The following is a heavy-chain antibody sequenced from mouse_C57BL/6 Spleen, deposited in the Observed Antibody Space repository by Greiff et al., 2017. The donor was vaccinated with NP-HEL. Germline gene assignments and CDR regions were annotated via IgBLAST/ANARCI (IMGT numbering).Heavy chain of an antibody. J-gene: IGHJ2*01. CDR2: ISDGGSYT. V-gene: IGHV5-4*01. CDR3: ARDRGRNFDY. CDR1: GFTFSSYA. Sequence: EVMLVESGGGLVKPGGSLKLSCAASGFTFSSYAMSWVRQTPKKRLEWVATISDGGSYTYYPDNVKGRFTISRDNAKNNLYLQMSHLKSEDTAMYYCARDRGRNFDYWGQGTTLTVSS.